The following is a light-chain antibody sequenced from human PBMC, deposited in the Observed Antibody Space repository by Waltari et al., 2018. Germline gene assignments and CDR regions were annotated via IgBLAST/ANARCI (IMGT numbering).Light chain of an antibody. J-gene: IGKJ2*01. CDR3: QQYFNWPPYT. CDR1: RGVSNN. Sequence: DIVMTQSPATLSVSPGERVTLSCRASRGVSNNLAWYHQKSGLAPRLLIYEASTMATGVPGRFSGSGSGTEFTLTISSLQSEDFAVYYCQQYFNWPPYTFGQGTKLEI. V-gene: IGKV3-15*01. CDR2: EAS.